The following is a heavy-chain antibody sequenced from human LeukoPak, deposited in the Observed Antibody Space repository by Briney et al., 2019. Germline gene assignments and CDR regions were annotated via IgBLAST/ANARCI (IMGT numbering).Heavy chain of an antibody. CDR1: GFALKSYS. Sequence: GGSLRLSCAGSGFALKSYSLTWVRQAPGKGLEWVSSISSTSAYIHYADSVRGRFTISRDNVDNVVYLEMNSLGAEDTATYYCARVAVSGPTGWFDSWGQGTLVIVSS. V-gene: IGHV3-21*01. J-gene: IGHJ5*01. CDR3: ARVAVSGPTGWFDS. D-gene: IGHD2-8*02. CDR2: ISSTSAYI.